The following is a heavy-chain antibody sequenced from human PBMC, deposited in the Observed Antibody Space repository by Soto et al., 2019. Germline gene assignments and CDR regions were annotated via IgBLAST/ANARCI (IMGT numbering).Heavy chain of an antibody. CDR3: ARDTVTGTTSWFDP. CDR1: GGSISSGGYS. V-gene: IGHV4-30-2*01. J-gene: IGHJ5*02. Sequence: LSLTCAVSGGSISSGGYSWSWIRQPPGKGLEWIGYIYHSGSTYYNPSLKSRVTISVDRSKNQFSLKLSSVTAADTAVYYCARDTVTGTTSWFDPWGQGTLVTVSS. CDR2: IYHSGST. D-gene: IGHD1-7*01.